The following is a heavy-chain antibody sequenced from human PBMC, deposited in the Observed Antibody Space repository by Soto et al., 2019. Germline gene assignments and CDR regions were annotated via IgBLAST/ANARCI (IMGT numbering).Heavy chain of an antibody. V-gene: IGHV4-59*01. CDR1: GGSISSSY. CDR2: IYYSGST. CDR3: SRGRGSSWYLRSAFDI. Sequence: PSETLSLSCTASGGSISSSYWAGTRQHQGKGLEWIGYIYYSGSTNYNPSLKSRVTISVDTSKNQFSLKLSSVTAADTAVYYCSRGRGSSWYLRSAFDIWGQGTMVTVSS. J-gene: IGHJ3*02. D-gene: IGHD6-13*01.